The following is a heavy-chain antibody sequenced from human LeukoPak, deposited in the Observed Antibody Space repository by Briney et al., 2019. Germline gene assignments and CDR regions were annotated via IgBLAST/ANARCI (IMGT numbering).Heavy chain of an antibody. V-gene: IGHV1-8*02. CDR2: MNPNSGNT. Sequence: ASVKVSCKASGYTFTGYYMHWVRQATGQGLEWMGWMNPNSGNTGYAQKFQGRVTMTRNTSISTAYMELSSLRSEDTAVYYCARAMTTVTSNWFDPWGQGTLVTVSS. D-gene: IGHD4-11*01. CDR1: GYTFTGYY. J-gene: IGHJ5*02. CDR3: ARAMTTVTSNWFDP.